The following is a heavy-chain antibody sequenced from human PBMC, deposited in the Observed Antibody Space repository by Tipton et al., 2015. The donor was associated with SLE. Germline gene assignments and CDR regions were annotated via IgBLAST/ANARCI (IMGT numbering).Heavy chain of an antibody. CDR2: IHSSGST. D-gene: IGHD5-12*01. J-gene: IGHJ5*02. CDR1: GGSISGYY. V-gene: IGHV4-59*01. CDR3: ANDYGGSRGYDNCFDP. Sequence: TLSHTCTVSGGSISGYYWSGIRQPPGKGLEWIAYIHSSGSTNYNPSLKSRVTISADTSKNQFSLKVSSVTTADSAVYYCANDYGGSRGYDNCFDPWGQGILVTVSS.